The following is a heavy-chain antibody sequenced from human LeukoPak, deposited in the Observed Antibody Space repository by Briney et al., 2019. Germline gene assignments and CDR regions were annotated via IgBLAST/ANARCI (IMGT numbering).Heavy chain of an antibody. J-gene: IGHJ5*02. CDR3: ARDLGHSYGYRGGWFDP. CDR1: GYSISSGYY. Sequence: SETLSLTCTVSGYSISSGYYWGWIRQPPGKGLEWIGSIYHSGSTYYNPSLKSRVTISVDTSKNQFSLKLSSVTAADTAVYYCARDLGHSYGYRGGWFDPWGQGTLVTVSS. V-gene: IGHV4-38-2*02. D-gene: IGHD5-18*01. CDR2: IYHSGST.